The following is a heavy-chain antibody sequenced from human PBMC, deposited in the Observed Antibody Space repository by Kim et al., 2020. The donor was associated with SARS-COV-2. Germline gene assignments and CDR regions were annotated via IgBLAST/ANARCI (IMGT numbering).Heavy chain of an antibody. Sequence: SETLSLTCTVSGGSISRSSYYWGWIRQPPGKGLEWIGSIYYSGSTYYNPSLKSRVTISVDTSKNQFSLKLSSVTAADTAVYYCARHDQFQWLAPFDYWGQGSLVTVSS. CDR1: GGSISRSSYY. J-gene: IGHJ4*02. D-gene: IGHD6-19*01. V-gene: IGHV4-39*01. CDR2: IYYSGST. CDR3: ARHDQFQWLAPFDY.